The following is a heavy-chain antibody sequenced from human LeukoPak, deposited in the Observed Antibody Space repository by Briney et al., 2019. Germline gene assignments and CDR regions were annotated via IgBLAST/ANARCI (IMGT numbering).Heavy chain of an antibody. CDR1: GYTFTTYY. J-gene: IGHJ4*02. Sequence: ASVTVSCKASGYTFTTYYMHWVRQAPGQGLEWMGIINPSGGSTSYAQKFQGRVTMTRDTSTSTVYMELSSLRSEDTAVYYCARLRIAAAGIIKAGSFDYWGQGTLVTVSS. CDR3: ARLRIAAAGIIKAGSFDY. CDR2: INPSGGST. D-gene: IGHD6-13*01. V-gene: IGHV1-46*01.